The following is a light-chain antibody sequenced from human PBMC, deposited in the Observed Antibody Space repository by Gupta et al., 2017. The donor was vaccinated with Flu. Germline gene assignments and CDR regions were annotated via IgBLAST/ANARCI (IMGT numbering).Light chain of an antibody. CDR1: DGGCKS. CDR2: DVS. J-gene: IGLJ3*02. Sequence: GQMARITSGGNDGGCKSVPWYQQNPGKAPKLVVYDVSERPSGIPDRFSGSESGNTATLTITRLEAEDEADYYWSSWASSGNRWVFGGGTKLTVL. CDR3: SSWASSGNRWV. V-gene: IGLV3-21*02.